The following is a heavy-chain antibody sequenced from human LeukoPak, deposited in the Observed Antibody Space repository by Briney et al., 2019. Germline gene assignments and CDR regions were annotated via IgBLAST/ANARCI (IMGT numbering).Heavy chain of an antibody. Sequence: GESLKISCKGSGYSFTSYWIGWVRQMPGKGLEWMGIIYPGDSDTRYSPSFQGQVTISADKSISTAYLQWSSLKASDTAMYYCARHGFYGYSGYEGRYYFDYWGQGTLVTVSS. J-gene: IGHJ4*02. D-gene: IGHD5-12*01. CDR2: IYPGDSDT. CDR1: GYSFTSYW. CDR3: ARHGFYGYSGYEGRYYFDY. V-gene: IGHV5-51*01.